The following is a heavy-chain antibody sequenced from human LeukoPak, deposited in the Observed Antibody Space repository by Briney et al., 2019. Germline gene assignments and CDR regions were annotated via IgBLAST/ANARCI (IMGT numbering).Heavy chain of an antibody. D-gene: IGHD2-15*01. CDR2: IYSGGST. J-gene: IGHJ6*02. CDR1: GFTVNNNY. CDR3: TKVVSGGGNFVMDV. Sequence: PGGSLRLPCAASGFTVNNNYMSWVRQAPGKGLECVSVIYSGGSTKYADSVKGRFIVSRHNSENTLYLQLSSLRPEDTAVYYCTKVVSGGGNFVMDVWGQGTTVTVSS. V-gene: IGHV3-53*04.